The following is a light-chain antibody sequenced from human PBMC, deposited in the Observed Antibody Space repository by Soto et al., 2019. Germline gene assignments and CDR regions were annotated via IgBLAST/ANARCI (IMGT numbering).Light chain of an antibody. V-gene: IGKV4-1*01. CDR1: QTVLDSSNNRDY. CDR2: WAS. J-gene: IGKJ1*01. Sequence: DIVMTQSPDSLAVSLGERATSNCKSSQTVLDSSNNRDYLTWYQQKPGQPPKLLIYWASTREFGVPDRFSGSGSGTDFTLTISSLQAGDVGVSYCQQDYTSPRTFGHGTKVEIK. CDR3: QQDYTSPRT.